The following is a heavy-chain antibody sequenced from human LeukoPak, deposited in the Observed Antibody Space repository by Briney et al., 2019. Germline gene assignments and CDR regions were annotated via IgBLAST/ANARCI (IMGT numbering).Heavy chain of an antibody. CDR2: IYPYDSDT. D-gene: IGHD2-15*01. CDR3: ARGGYCSGGACYSYFQH. Sequence: GESLKISGKGSGYNFPNHWISWVRQMPGKGLEWIGIIYPYDSDTKYRPSFQGQVTISADKSISTAYLQWNSLKASDIAIYYCARGGYCSGGACYSYFQHWGQGTLVTVSS. V-gene: IGHV5-51*01. CDR1: GYNFPNHW. J-gene: IGHJ1*01.